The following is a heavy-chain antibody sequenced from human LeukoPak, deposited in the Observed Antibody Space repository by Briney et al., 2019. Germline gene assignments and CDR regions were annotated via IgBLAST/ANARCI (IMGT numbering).Heavy chain of an antibody. J-gene: IGHJ4*02. CDR3: EREWFGESN. CDR1: GFTFSSSN. D-gene: IGHD3-10*01. Sequence: GGSQSLPCAPSGFTFSSSNMLWFRHSPVKGREWVALISYDGTKTYYGESVKGRFTVSRDNSKNMLFLQMNSLSAEDTAIYYCEREWFGESNWGQGARVTVSS. V-gene: IGHV3-30*04. CDR2: ISYDGTKT.